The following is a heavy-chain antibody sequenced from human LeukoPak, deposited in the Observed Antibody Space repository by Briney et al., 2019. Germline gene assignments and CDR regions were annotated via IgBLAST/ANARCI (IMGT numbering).Heavy chain of an antibody. CDR2: INSSGGST. CDR1: GYTFTSYY. CDR3: AREAGAAAFDY. Sequence: ASVKVSCKASGYTFTSYYMHWVRQAPGQGLEWMGIINSSGGSTSYAQKFQGRVTMTRDTSTSTVYMELSSLRSEDTAVYYCAREAGAAAFDYWGQGTLVTVSS. J-gene: IGHJ4*02. V-gene: IGHV1-46*01. D-gene: IGHD6-13*01.